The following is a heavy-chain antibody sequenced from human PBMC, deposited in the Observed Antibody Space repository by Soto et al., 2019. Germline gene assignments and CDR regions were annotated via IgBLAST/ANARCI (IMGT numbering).Heavy chain of an antibody. J-gene: IGHJ3*01. Sequence: QLQLQESGPGLVKPSETLSLTCSVSGCSITTSSYNWDWIRQPPGKGLEWIGTIYYDGSTSYKPSLKSKVTIYVDTSKNHFALKVNSVTAADTAVYYCASFYGNAFDVWGRGTVVTVSS. CDR2: IYYDGST. CDR1: GCSITTSSYN. CDR3: ASFYGNAFDV. D-gene: IGHD3-10*01. V-gene: IGHV4-39*02.